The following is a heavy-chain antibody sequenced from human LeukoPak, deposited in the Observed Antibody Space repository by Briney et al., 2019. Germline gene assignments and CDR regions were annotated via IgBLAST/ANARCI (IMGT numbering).Heavy chain of an antibody. CDR1: GLTFSSYC. V-gene: IGHV3-74*01. Sequence: GGSLRLSCAASGLTFSSYCMHWVRHAPGKGLVWVSLINTDGSTTSYADSVKGRFTISGDNAKNTLYLQMNSLRAEDTAVYYCATSRSFDYWGQGTLVTVSS. D-gene: IGHD3-16*01. CDR2: INTDGSTT. CDR3: ATSRSFDY. J-gene: IGHJ4*02.